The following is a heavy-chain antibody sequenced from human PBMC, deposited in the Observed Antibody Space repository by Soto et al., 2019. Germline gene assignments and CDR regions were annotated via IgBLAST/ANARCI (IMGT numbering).Heavy chain of an antibody. J-gene: IGHJ5*02. CDR1: GFTFSSYD. D-gene: IGHD2-2*01. V-gene: IGHV3-13*01. Sequence: GGSLRLSCAASGFTFSSYDMHWVRQATGKGLEWVSAIGTAGDTYYPGSVKGRFTIPRENAKNSLYLQMNSLRAGDTAVYYCARGGCSSTSCYARYNWFDPWGQGTLVTVSS. CDR2: IGTAGDT. CDR3: ARGGCSSTSCYARYNWFDP.